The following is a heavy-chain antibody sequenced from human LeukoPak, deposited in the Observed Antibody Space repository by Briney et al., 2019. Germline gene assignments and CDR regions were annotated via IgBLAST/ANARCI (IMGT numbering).Heavy chain of an antibody. CDR3: ARATAVAGLDY. CDR2: IYYSGST. V-gene: IGHV4-59*08. CDR1: GGSISSYY. D-gene: IGHD6-19*01. J-gene: IGHJ4*02. Sequence: SETLSLTFTVSGGSISSYYWSWIRQPPGKGLEWIGYIYYSGSTNYNPSLRSRVTISVDTSKNQFSLKLSSVTAADTAVYYCARATAVAGLDYWGQGTLVTVSS.